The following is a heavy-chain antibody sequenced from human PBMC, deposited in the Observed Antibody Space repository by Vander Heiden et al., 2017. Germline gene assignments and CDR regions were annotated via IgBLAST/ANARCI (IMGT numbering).Heavy chain of an antibody. D-gene: IGHD1-1*01. CDR2: ISSSSSYI. CDR1: GFTFSSYS. V-gene: IGHV3-21*01. Sequence: EVQLVESGGGLVKPGGSLRLSCAASGFTFSSYSMHWVRQAPGKGLEWVSSISSSSSYIDYADSVKGRFTISRDNAKNSLYLQMNSRRAEDTAVYYCARDLIGELERKDHYYGMDVWGQGTTVTVSS. CDR3: ARDLIGELERKDHYYGMDV. J-gene: IGHJ6*02.